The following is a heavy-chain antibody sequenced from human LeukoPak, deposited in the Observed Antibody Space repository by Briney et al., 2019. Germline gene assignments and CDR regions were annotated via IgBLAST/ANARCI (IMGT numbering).Heavy chain of an antibody. CDR1: GGSISSGDYY. V-gene: IGHV4-30-4*01. CDR2: IYYSGST. D-gene: IGHD4-17*01. Sequence: SQTLSFTCTVSGGSISSGDYYWSWIRQPPGKGLEWIGYIYYSGSTYYNPSLKSRVTISVDTSKNQFSLKLTSVTAADTAVYYCARETLTISRWFDPWGQGTLVTVSS. J-gene: IGHJ5*02. CDR3: ARETLTISRWFDP.